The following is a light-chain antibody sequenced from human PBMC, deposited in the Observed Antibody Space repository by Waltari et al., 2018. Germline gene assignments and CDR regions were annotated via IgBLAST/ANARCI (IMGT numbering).Light chain of an antibody. CDR3: CSYAGSVV. Sequence: QSALTQPASVSGSPGQSITISCTGSSSDIGSYNVVSWYQHHPGKAPKLLIYEVINRPSGVSIPFSVSKSGNTASRTISGLQAEDEADYYCCSYAGSVVFGGGTKLTVL. V-gene: IGLV2-23*02. J-gene: IGLJ2*01. CDR1: SSDIGSYNV. CDR2: EVI.